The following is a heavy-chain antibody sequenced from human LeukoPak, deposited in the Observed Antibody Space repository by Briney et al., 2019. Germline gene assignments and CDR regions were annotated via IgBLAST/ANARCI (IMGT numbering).Heavy chain of an antibody. CDR3: ARAGRSSGYDYYYGMDV. CDR2: IYSGGST. J-gene: IGHJ6*02. V-gene: IGHV3-66*01. CDR1: GFTFSSYA. Sequence: GGSLRLSCAASGFTFSSYAMSWVRQAPGKGLEWVSVIYSGGSTYYADSVKGRFTISRDNSKNTLYLQMNSLRAEDTAVYYCARAGRSSGYDYYYGMDVWGQGTTVTVSS. D-gene: IGHD3-22*01.